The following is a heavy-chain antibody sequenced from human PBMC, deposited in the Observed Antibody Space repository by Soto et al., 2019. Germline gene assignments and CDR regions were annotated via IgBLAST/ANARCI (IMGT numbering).Heavy chain of an antibody. CDR2: SYSGGRT. CDR1: GFTVNNNY. V-gene: IGHV3-66*01. J-gene: IGHJ4*02. Sequence: EVQLVESGGGLVQPGGSLRLSCAASGFTVNNNYMSWVRQAPGKGLECVSVSYSGGRTVYADSVKGRFTISRDSSKNTLYLQRNSLRAEDTAVYYCARKTDGIPGDYWGQGTLVNVSS. D-gene: IGHD1-20*01. CDR3: ARKTDGIPGDY.